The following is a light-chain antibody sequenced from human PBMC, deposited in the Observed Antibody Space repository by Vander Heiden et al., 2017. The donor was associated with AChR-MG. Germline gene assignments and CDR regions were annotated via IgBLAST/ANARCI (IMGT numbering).Light chain of an antibody. CDR2: RDT. V-gene: IGLV3-9*01. J-gene: IGLJ2*01. CDR3: QVWDIGAV. CDR1: NIGSKN. Sequence: SYEVTQPLSVSVALGQTAMITCGGNNIGSKNVHWYQQGQGQAPVVVIYRDTNRPSGIPERFSGSNSGNTATLTISRAQVGDEADYYCQVWDIGAVFGGGTKLTVL.